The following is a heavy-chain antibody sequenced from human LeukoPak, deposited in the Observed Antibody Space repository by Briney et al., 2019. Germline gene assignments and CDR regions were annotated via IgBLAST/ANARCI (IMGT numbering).Heavy chain of an antibody. CDR3: ARSAGSSGWYEGYYFDY. J-gene: IGHJ4*02. V-gene: IGHV3-7*01. CDR1: GFTFSRYW. D-gene: IGHD6-13*01. Sequence: GGSLRLSCAASGFTFSRYWMSWVRQAPGKVLEWVANIKQDGSEKYYVDSVKGRFTISRDNAKISLYLQMNSLRAEDTAIYYCARSAGSSGWYEGYYFDYWGQGTLVTVSS. CDR2: IKQDGSEK.